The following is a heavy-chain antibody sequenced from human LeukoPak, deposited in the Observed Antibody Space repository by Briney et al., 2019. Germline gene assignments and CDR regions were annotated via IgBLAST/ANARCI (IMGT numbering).Heavy chain of an antibody. CDR1: GYTFTGYY. D-gene: IGHD5-12*01. V-gene: IGHV1-2*02. CDR2: INPNSGGT. Sequence: ASVNVSCKASGYTFTGYYMHWVRQAPGQGLEGMGWINPNSGGTNYAQKFQGRVTMTRDTSISTAYMELSRLRSDDTAVYYCANSVDIVATMFYWGQGTLVTVSS. CDR3: ANSVDIVATMFY. J-gene: IGHJ4*02.